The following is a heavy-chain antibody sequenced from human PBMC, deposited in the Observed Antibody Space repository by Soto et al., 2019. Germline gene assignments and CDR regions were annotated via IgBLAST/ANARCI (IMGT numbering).Heavy chain of an antibody. CDR1: GGSISSSSYF. J-gene: IGHJ5*02. Sequence: SETLSLTCSVSGGSISSSSYFWGWIRQPPGKGLEWIGSMYYSGSTYYNPSLKSRVTISVDTSKNQFSLKLSSVTAADTAVYYCARHGDRTIRSLHGLDPWGQGTLVTVSS. V-gene: IGHV4-39*01. D-gene: IGHD4-17*01. CDR2: MYYSGST. CDR3: ARHGDRTIRSLHGLDP.